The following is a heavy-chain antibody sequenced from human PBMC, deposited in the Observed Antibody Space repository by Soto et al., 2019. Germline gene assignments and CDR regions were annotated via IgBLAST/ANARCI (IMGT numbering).Heavy chain of an antibody. Sequence: QVQLQESGPGLVKPSETLSLTCTISGGSISPYYWSWIRQPPGKGLEGTGYIYYSGNTNYNPSLESRVTISVDTSRNQFSLKLTSVTAADTAVYYCARKGAAASHSHYYMDVWGRGTTVTVSS. D-gene: IGHD6-13*01. CDR2: IYYSGNT. J-gene: IGHJ6*03. CDR3: ARKGAAASHSHYYMDV. V-gene: IGHV4-59*01. CDR1: GGSISPYY.